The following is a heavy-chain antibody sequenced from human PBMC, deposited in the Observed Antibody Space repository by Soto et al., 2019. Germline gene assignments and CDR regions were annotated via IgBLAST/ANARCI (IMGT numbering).Heavy chain of an antibody. D-gene: IGHD3-3*01. Sequence: SETLSLTCTVSGGSVRSGSYYWSWIRQPPGKGLEWIGYIYYSGSTNYNPSLKSRVTISVDTSKNQFSLKLSSVTAADTAVYYCARTGSGIFGVGPNDYWGQGTLVTVS. CDR2: IYYSGST. J-gene: IGHJ4*02. CDR1: GGSVRSGSYY. CDR3: ARTGSGIFGVGPNDY. V-gene: IGHV4-61*01.